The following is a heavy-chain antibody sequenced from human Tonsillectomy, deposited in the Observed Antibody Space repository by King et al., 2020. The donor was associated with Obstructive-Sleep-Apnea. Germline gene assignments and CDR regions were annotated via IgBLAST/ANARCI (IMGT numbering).Heavy chain of an antibody. CDR3: ARDFLDSGGYYYYGMDV. V-gene: IGHV3-66*01. CDR2: IYSGGST. CDR1: GFTVSSNY. J-gene: IGHJ6*02. Sequence: VQLVESGVGLVQPGGSLRLSCAASGFTVSSNYMSWVRQAPGKGLEWVSVIYSGGSTYYADSVKGRFTISRDNSKNTLDLQMNSLRAEDTAVYYCARDFLDSGGYYYYGMDVWGQGTTVTVSS. D-gene: IGHD1-26*01.